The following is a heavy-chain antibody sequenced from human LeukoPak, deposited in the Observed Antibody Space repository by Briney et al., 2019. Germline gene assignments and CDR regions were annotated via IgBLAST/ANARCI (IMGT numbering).Heavy chain of an antibody. D-gene: IGHD3-3*01. CDR3: ARDRVPSDY. CDR1: GFTFSSYW. J-gene: IGHJ4*02. CDR2: ISATSGGA. Sequence: GGSLRLSCAASGFTFSSYWMSWVRQAPGKGLEWVSAISATSGGAYYADSVKGRFTISRDNSKNTLYLQINSLRAEDTALYFCARDRVPSDYWGQGTLVTVSS. V-gene: IGHV3-23*01.